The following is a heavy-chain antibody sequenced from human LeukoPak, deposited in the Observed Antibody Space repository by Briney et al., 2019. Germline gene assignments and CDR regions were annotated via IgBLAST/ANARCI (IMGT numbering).Heavy chain of an antibody. J-gene: IGHJ5*02. CDR3: ARGVKTAVTNENWFDP. Sequence: SETLSLTCAVYGGSFSGYYWSWIRQPPGKGLEWIGEINHSGSTNYNPSLKSRVTISVDTSKNQFSLKLSSVTAADTAVYYCARGVKTAVTNENWFDPWGQGTLVTVSS. CDR1: GGSFSGYY. CDR2: INHSGST. D-gene: IGHD4-17*01. V-gene: IGHV4-34*01.